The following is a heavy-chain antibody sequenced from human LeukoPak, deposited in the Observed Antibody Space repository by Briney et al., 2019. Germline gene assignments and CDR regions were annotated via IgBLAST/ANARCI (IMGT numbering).Heavy chain of an antibody. CDR3: ARTSSLFGESLTGDY. D-gene: IGHD3-10*02. Sequence: PGGSLRLSCAASGFTVSSNYMSWVRQAPGKGLEWVSVIYSGGSTYYADSVKGRFTISRDNSKNTLYLQMNSLRAEDTAVYYCARTSSLFGESLTGDYWGQGTLVTVSS. V-gene: IGHV3-66*02. J-gene: IGHJ4*02. CDR1: GFTVSSNY. CDR2: IYSGGST.